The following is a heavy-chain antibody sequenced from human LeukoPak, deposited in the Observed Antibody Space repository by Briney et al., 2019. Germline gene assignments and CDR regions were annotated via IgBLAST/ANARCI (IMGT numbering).Heavy chain of an antibody. CDR2: IRKDESVK. V-gene: IGHV3-7*01. D-gene: IGHD3-22*01. CDR3: ARDDNYYDTSGHFFDAFTL. CDR1: AFTFSTYW. Sequence: AGSLRLSCAASAFTFSTYWMSWVRRAPGKGLEWVANIRKDESVKHYVDSVKGRFTISRDNAKNLLYLQMNSLRVEDTAVYFCARDDNYYDTSGHFFDAFTLWGQGTMVTVSS. J-gene: IGHJ3*01.